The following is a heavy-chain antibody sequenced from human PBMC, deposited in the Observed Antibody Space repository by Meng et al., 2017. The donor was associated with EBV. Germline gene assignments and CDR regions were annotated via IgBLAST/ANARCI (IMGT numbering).Heavy chain of an antibody. CDR1: GCLLTTRGMG. J-gene: IGHJ4*02. CDR3: VHVAYRRGIGYCDS. D-gene: IGHD3-10*01. CDR2: VYWDNDD. V-gene: IGHV2-5*02. Sequence: QCTFNDCGPVMVQPTQTLTLTCTFVGCLLTTRGMGVGWIRQPTGKPLDWLTLVYWDNDDRYSPFLRNRLSITNDTSKNQVFLRLTNMDPLDSGTYYCVHVAYRRGIGYCDSWGQGILVTVSS.